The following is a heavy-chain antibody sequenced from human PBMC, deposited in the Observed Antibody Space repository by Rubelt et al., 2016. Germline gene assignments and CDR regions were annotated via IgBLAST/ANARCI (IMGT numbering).Heavy chain of an antibody. J-gene: IGHJ6*02. V-gene: IGHV1-69*06. Sequence: IPIFGTANYAQKFQGRVTITADKSTSTAYMELSSLRSEDTAVYYCARGGIAVAGTDYYYGMDVWGQGTTVTVSS. CDR3: ARGGIAVAGTDYYYGMDV. D-gene: IGHD6-19*01. CDR2: IPIFGTA.